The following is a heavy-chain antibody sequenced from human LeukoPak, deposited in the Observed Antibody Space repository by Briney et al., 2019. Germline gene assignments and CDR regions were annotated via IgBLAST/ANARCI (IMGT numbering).Heavy chain of an antibody. CDR2: ISYDGSNK. Sequence: GGSLRPSCAASGFTFSSYGMHWVRQAPGKGLEWVAVISYDGSNKYYADSVKGRFTISRDNSKNTLYLQMNSLRAEDTAVYYCAIDILTGYDAFDIWGQGTMVTVSS. D-gene: IGHD3-9*01. CDR1: GFTFSSYG. CDR3: AIDILTGYDAFDI. J-gene: IGHJ3*02. V-gene: IGHV3-30*03.